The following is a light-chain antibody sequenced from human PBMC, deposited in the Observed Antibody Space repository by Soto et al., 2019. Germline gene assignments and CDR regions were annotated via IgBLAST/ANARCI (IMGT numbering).Light chain of an antibody. J-gene: IGKJ2*01. V-gene: IGKV1-5*03. CDR1: QSISSW. CDR3: QHYSNYPYT. CDR2: KAS. Sequence: DIQMTQSPSTLLASVGDRVTITYRASQSISSWLAWYQQKPGKAPKLLVYKASTLESGVPSRFSGSGSGTEFTLTISSLQPDDFATYYSQHYSNYPYTFGQGTKLEIK.